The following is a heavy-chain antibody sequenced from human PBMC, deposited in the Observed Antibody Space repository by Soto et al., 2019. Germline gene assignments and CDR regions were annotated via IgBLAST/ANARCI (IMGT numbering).Heavy chain of an antibody. J-gene: IGHJ6*03. CDR2: INHSGST. CDR1: GGSFSGYY. V-gene: IGHV4-34*01. D-gene: IGHD2-2*01. Sequence: SETLSLTCAVYGGSFSGYYWSWIRQPPGKGLEWIGEINHSGSTNYNPSLKSRVTISVDTSKNQFSLKLSSVTAADTAVYYCARGYDIVVVPAATSYYMDVWGKGTTVTVSS. CDR3: ARGYDIVVVPAATSYYMDV.